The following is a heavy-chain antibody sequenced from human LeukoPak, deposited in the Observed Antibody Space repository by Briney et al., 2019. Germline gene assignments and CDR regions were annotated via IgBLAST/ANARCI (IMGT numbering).Heavy chain of an antibody. CDR3: AGEYSSSWFGGWFDP. D-gene: IGHD2-2*01. Sequence: GGSLRLSCAASGFTFSSYWMHWVRQVPGKGLEWVSYISSSSNTIYYADSVKGRFTISRDNAKKSLYLQMNSLRDEDTAVYYCAGEYSSSWFGGWFDPWGQGTLVTVSS. CDR1: GFTFSSYW. V-gene: IGHV3-48*02. J-gene: IGHJ5*02. CDR2: ISSSSNTI.